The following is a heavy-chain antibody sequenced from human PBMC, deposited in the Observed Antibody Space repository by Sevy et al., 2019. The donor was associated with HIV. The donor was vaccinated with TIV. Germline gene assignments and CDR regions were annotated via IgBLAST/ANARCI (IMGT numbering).Heavy chain of an antibody. D-gene: IGHD4-4*01. CDR1: GFTFSNAW. V-gene: IGHV3-15*07. Sequence: GGSLRLSCAASGFTFSNAWMNWVRQAPGKGLEWVGRIKSKTNGGTTEYAAPVKGIFTISRDDSKNTLYLQMNSLKTEDTAVYYCTTSYSNYYYFDYWGQGTLVTVSS. CDR2: IKSKTNGGTT. J-gene: IGHJ4*02. CDR3: TTSYSNYYYFDY.